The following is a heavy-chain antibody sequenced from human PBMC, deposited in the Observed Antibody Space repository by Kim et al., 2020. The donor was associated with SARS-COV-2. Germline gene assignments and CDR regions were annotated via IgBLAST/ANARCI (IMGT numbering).Heavy chain of an antibody. V-gene: IGHV7-4-1*02. J-gene: IGHJ5*02. CDR1: GYTFTNYG. Sequence: ASVKVSCKASGYTFTNYGINWARQAPGHGLEWMGWINTHTGNPSYAQGFTGRFVFSLDTSVSTAYLQISDLKAEDAAIYYCARDGLFGSETTWFDPWGQGTLVTVSS. CDR2: INTHTGNP. CDR3: ARDGLFGSETTWFDP. D-gene: IGHD2-15*01.